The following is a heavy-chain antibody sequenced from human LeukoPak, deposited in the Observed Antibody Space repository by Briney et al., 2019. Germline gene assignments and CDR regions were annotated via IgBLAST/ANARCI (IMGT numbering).Heavy chain of an antibody. Sequence: GGSLRLSCAASGFTFNSYDMSWVRQAPGKGLEWVSAISGSGGAYYAESVKGRFTVSRDNSNNTLYLQMDGMRAEDTAVYYCAKDYSAYNYLADFDYWGQGTLVTVSS. CDR1: GFTFNSYD. D-gene: IGHD5-24*01. CDR2: ISGSGGA. CDR3: AKDYSAYNYLADFDY. V-gene: IGHV3-23*01. J-gene: IGHJ4*02.